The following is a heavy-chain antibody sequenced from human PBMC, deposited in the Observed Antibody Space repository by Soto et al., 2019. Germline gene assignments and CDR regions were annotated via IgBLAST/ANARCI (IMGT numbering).Heavy chain of an antibody. CDR3: AREASIARATSSYYYFGMDV. D-gene: IGHD1-26*01. CDR2: TRDRANSYTT. CDR1: GFTFSDHY. V-gene: IGHV3-72*01. J-gene: IGHJ6*02. Sequence: GGSLRLSCAASGFTFSDHYMDWVRQAPGKGLEWVGRTRDRANSYTTEYAXSVKGRFTISRDDSKNSLYLQMNSLETEDTAVYYCAREASIARATSSYYYFGMDVWGQGTTVTVSS.